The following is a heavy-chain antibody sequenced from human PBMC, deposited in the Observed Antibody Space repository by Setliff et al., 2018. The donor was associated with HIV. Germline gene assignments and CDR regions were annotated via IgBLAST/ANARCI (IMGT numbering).Heavy chain of an antibody. J-gene: IGHJ3*02. D-gene: IGHD3-9*01. Sequence: KASETLSLTCTVSGGSVSSGSYYWNWIRQPAGKGLEWIGRIYTSGSTNYNPSLKSRVTISVDTSKNQFSLKLSSVTAADTAMYYCARVALLRYPEAFDIWGQGTMVTVSS. CDR1: GGSVSSGSYY. V-gene: IGHV4-61*02. CDR3: ARVALLRYPEAFDI. CDR2: IYTSGST.